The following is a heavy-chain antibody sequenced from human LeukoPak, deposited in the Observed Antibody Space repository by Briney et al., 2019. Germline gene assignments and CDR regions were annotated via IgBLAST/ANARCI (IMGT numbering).Heavy chain of an antibody. CDR3: ARGYYGSGSYLNY. CDR1: GFTFTDYY. Sequence: GGSLRLSCAASGFTFTDYYLTWIRQAPGKGLEWVSHISGSGSTTKYADSVKGRFTISRDKAENSLYLQMNSLRGDDTAVYYCARGYYGSGSYLNYWGQGTLVTVSS. CDR2: ISGSGSTT. J-gene: IGHJ4*02. D-gene: IGHD3-10*01. V-gene: IGHV3-11*01.